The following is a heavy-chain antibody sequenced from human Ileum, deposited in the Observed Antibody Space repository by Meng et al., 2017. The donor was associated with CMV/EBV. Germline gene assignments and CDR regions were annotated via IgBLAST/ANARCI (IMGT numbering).Heavy chain of an antibody. V-gene: IGHV3-74*01. J-gene: IGHJ4*02. CDR3: ARDRGDGYGLDY. CDR1: GFTFSNYW. CDR2: LNNDGSGT. Sequence: SCEASGFTFSNYWMHWVRQAPGKGLAWVSRLNNDGSGTTYADSVGGRFTISRDNSKNTLYLEMKNLRADDTAVYFCARDRGDGYGLDYWGQGTLVTVSS. D-gene: IGHD5-24*01.